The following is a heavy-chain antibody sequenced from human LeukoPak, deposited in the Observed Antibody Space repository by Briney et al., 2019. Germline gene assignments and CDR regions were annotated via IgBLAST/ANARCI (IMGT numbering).Heavy chain of an antibody. CDR1: GYTFTSYY. Sequence: ASVKVSCKASGYTFTSYYMHWVRQAPGQGLEWMGWINPNSGGTNYAQKFQGRVTMTRDTSISTAYMELSRLRSDDTAVYYCARDYYGSGSYYTVGNWGQGTLVTVSS. V-gene: IGHV1-2*02. D-gene: IGHD3-10*01. J-gene: IGHJ4*02. CDR3: ARDYYGSGSYYTVGN. CDR2: INPNSGGT.